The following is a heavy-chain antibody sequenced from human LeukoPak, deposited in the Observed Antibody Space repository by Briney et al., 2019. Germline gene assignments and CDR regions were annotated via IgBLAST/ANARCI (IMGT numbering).Heavy chain of an antibody. CDR2: IYYSGST. Sequence: SETLSLTCTVSGGSISSSSYYWGWIRQPPGTGLEWVGSIYYSGSTYYNPSLKSRVTISVDTSKNQFSLKPSSVTAADTAVYYCARGWELLNDAFDIWGQGTMVTVSS. D-gene: IGHD1-26*01. V-gene: IGHV4-39*01. CDR1: GGSISSSSYY. J-gene: IGHJ3*02. CDR3: ARGWELLNDAFDI.